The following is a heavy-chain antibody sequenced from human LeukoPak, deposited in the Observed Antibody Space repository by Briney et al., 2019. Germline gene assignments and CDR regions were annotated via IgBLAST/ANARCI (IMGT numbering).Heavy chain of an antibody. CDR1: GYSISSGYY. CDR2: IYHSGST. Sequence: SETLSLTCTVSGYSISSGYYWGWIRQPPGKGLGWIGSIYHSGSTYYNPSLKSRVTISVDTSKNQFSLKLSSVTAADTAVYYCPLDYGDYFDYWGQGTLVTVSS. D-gene: IGHD4-17*01. J-gene: IGHJ4*02. V-gene: IGHV4-38-2*02. CDR3: PLDYGDYFDY.